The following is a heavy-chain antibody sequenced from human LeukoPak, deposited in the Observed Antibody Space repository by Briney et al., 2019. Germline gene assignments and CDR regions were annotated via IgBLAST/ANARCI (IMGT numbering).Heavy chain of an antibody. V-gene: IGHV4-39*01. CDR2: ISYTGTT. CDR1: GGSMSSSGYY. CDR3: ARRRIVATIDY. Sequence: PSETLSLTCGVSGGSMSSSGYYWAWTRQPPGTGLEWIGSISYTGTTYYNPSLKGRLTISAHRSKNQFSLKLTSVTAADTAVYYCARRRIVATIDYWGQGTLVTVSS. J-gene: IGHJ4*02. D-gene: IGHD5-12*01.